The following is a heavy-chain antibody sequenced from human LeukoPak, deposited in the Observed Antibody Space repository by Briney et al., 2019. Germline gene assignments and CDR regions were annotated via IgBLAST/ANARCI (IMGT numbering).Heavy chain of an antibody. CDR1: GYTFTSYG. J-gene: IGHJ4*02. CDR2: IIPIFDTT. V-gene: IGHV1-69*05. Sequence: ASVKVSCKASGYTFTSYGISWVRQAPGQGLEWMGGIIPIFDTTNYAQNFQGRVTITTDESTSTAYMELSSLRSEDTAVYYCARDAGYCSSTSCYTFDYWGQGTLVTVSS. D-gene: IGHD2-2*02. CDR3: ARDAGYCSSTSCYTFDY.